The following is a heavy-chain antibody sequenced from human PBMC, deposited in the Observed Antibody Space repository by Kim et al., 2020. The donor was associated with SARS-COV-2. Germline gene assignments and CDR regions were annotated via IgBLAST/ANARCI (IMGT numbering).Heavy chain of an antibody. J-gene: IGHJ4*02. D-gene: IGHD1-1*01. CDR3: AKESFGYNWNDLTFDY. CDR1: GFTFSSYA. CDR2: ISGSGGST. V-gene: IGHV3-23*01. Sequence: GGSLRLSCAASGFTFSSYAMSWVRQAPGKGLEWVSAISGSGGSTYYADSVKGRFTISRDNSKNTLYLQMNSLRAEDTAVYYCAKESFGYNWNDLTFDYWGQGTLVTVSS.